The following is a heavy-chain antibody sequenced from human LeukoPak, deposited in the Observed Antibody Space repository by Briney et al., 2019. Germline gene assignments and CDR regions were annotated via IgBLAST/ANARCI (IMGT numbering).Heavy chain of an antibody. Sequence: GGSLRLSCAASGFTFSSYAMHWVRQAPGKGLEWVAVISYDGSNKYYADSVKGRFTISRDNSKNTLYLQMNSLRAEDTAVYYCAREEGSSSRPAFDIWGQGTMVTVSS. J-gene: IGHJ3*02. CDR1: GFTFSSYA. D-gene: IGHD6-13*01. CDR2: ISYDGSNK. CDR3: AREEGSSSRPAFDI. V-gene: IGHV3-30-3*01.